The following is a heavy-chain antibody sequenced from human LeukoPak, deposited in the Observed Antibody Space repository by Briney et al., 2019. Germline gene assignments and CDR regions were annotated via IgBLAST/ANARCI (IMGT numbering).Heavy chain of an antibody. CDR3: ARPKDSSGRDVFEI. CDR2: IYPGDSDT. D-gene: IGHD3-22*01. J-gene: IGHJ3*02. CDR1: GYTFTSYW. V-gene: IGHV5-51*01. Sequence: GESLKISCKGSGYTFTSYWIGWVRQMAGKGLEWMGIIYPGDSDTRYSPSFQGQVTISADKSISTAYLQWSSLKASDTAMYYCARPKDSSGRDVFEIWGQGTMVTVSS.